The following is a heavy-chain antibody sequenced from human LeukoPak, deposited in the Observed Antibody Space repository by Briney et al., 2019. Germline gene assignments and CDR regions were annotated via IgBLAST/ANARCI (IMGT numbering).Heavy chain of an antibody. V-gene: IGHV1-69*13. Sequence: SVKVSCKASGYTFTSYYIHWVRQAPGQGLEWMGGIIPIFGTANYAQKFQGRVTITADESTSTAYMELSSLRSEDTAAYYCAREDRDIVATITGPEHYYYYGIDVWGQGTTVTVSS. D-gene: IGHD5-12*01. CDR1: GYTFTSYY. CDR3: AREDRDIVATITGPEHYYYYGIDV. CDR2: IIPIFGTA. J-gene: IGHJ6*02.